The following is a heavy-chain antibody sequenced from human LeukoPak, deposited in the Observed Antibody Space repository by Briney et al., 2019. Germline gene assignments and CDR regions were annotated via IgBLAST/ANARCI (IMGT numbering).Heavy chain of an antibody. V-gene: IGHV1-24*01. D-gene: IGHD3-22*01. CDR3: ATDRGTYYDSSGYYY. Sequence: ASVKVSCKASGGTFSSYAISWVRQAPGQGLEWMGGFDPEDGETIYAQKFQGRVTMTEDTSTVTAYMELSSLRSEDTAVYYCATDRGTYYDSSGYYYWGQGTLVTVSS. CDR1: GGTFSSYA. CDR2: FDPEDGET. J-gene: IGHJ4*02.